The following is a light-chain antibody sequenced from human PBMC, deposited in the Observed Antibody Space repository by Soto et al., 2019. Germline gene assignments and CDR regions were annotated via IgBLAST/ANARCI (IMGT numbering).Light chain of an antibody. V-gene: IGKV3D-20*01. CDR1: QSVSSNS. J-gene: IGKJ2*01. CDR2: DAS. Sequence: EILLTQSPAPLSLSPAEIAVFSCWASQSVSSNSLASYQQKPCLAPRLLIYDASSRATDIPDRFSGRGSGTDFTLTVSRVEPEDFAVYYCQQYCSSPYTLGQGTRLEI. CDR3: QQYCSSPYT.